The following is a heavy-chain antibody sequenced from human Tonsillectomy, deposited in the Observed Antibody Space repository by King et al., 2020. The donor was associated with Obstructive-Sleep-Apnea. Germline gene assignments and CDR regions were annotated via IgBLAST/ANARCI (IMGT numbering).Heavy chain of an antibody. CDR2: IFSNDEK. J-gene: IGHJ6*02. Sequence: VTLKESGPVLVKPTETLTLTCTVSGFSLSNARMGVSWIRQPPGKALEWLAHIFSNDEKSYSPSLKSRLTIPKDTSKSQVVLTMTNMDPVDTGTYYCARVYGDYGDGMDVWGQGTTVTVSS. D-gene: IGHD4-17*01. CDR3: ARVYGDYGDGMDV. CDR1: GFSLSNARMG. V-gene: IGHV2-26*01.